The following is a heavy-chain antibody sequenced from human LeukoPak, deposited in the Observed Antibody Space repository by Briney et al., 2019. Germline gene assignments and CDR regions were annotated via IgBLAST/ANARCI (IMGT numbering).Heavy chain of an antibody. CDR2: ISGSGGST. J-gene: IGHJ5*02. CDR3: AKDQQLWSYNWFDP. V-gene: IGHV3-23*01. CDR1: GFTFGSYA. D-gene: IGHD5-18*01. Sequence: PGGSLRLSCAASGFTFGSYAMSWVRQAPGKGLEWVSAISGSGGSTYYADSVKGRFTISRDNSKNTLYLQMNSLRAEDTAVYYCAKDQQLWSYNWFDPWGQGTLVTVSS.